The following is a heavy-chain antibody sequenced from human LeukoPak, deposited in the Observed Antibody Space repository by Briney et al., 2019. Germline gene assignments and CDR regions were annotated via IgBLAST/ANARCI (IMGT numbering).Heavy chain of an antibody. CDR2: INPNSGGT. J-gene: IGHJ4*02. CDR3: ARTWIQVWCPDFDY. V-gene: IGHV1-2*02. D-gene: IGHD5-18*01. Sequence: GASVKVSCEASGYTFTDYYMHWVRQAPGQGLEWMGWINPNSGGTNYAQKFQGRVTMTRDTSISTAYMELSGLSSDDTAVYYCARTWIQVWCPDFDYWGQGALVTVSS. CDR1: GYTFTDYY.